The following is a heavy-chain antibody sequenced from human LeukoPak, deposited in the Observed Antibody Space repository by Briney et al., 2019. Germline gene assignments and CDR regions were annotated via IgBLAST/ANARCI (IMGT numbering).Heavy chain of an antibody. CDR1: GGSVSTGSYY. D-gene: IGHD4-17*01. J-gene: IGHJ6*02. V-gene: IGHV4-61*01. CDR2: VYYSASI. Sequence: SETLSLTCTVSGGSVSTGSYYWSWIRQPPGKGLEWIGYVYYSASINYNPSLKSRVTISVDTSKNQFSLKLSSVTAADTAVYYWSRVVTTGTDYGMDVWGQGTTVTVSS. CDR3: SRVVTTGTDYGMDV.